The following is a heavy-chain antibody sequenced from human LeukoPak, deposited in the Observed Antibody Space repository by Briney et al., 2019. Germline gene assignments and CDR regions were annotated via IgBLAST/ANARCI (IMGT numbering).Heavy chain of an antibody. J-gene: IGHJ3*02. CDR2: ISYDGSNK. V-gene: IGHV3-30*04. Sequence: GGSLRLSCAASGFTFSSYAMHWVRQAPGKGLEWVAVISYDGSNKYYADSVKGRFTISRDNSKNTLYLQMNSLRAEDTAVYFCARERQDTIVHSGAFDIWGQGTIVTVSS. CDR1: GFTFSSYA. CDR3: ARERQDTIVHSGAFDI. D-gene: IGHD3-10*01.